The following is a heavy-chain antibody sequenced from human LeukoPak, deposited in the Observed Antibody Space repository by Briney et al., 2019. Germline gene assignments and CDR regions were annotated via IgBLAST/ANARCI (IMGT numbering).Heavy chain of an antibody. CDR1: GGSISSSGYY. Sequence: PSETLSLTCAVSGGSISSSGYYWAWIRQPPGKGLEWIGSVYYNGDTYYNPSLKSRVTISVDTSKNQFSLKLSSVTAADTAVYYCARGRYSYGYFVFYYWGQGTLVTVSS. J-gene: IGHJ4*02. CDR3: ARGRYSYGYFVFYY. D-gene: IGHD5-18*01. V-gene: IGHV4-39*07. CDR2: VYYNGDT.